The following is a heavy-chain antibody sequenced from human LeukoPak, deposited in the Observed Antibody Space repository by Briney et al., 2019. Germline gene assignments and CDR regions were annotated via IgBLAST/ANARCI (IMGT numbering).Heavy chain of an antibody. CDR1: GFTFDDYA. J-gene: IGHJ6*02. CDR2: ISWNSGSI. CDR3: AKGRQWLVPDGMDV. V-gene: IGHV3-9*01. Sequence: PGGSLRLSCAASGFTFDDYAMHWVRQAPGKGLEWVSGISWNSGSIGYADPVKGRFTISRDNAKNSLYLQMNSLRAEDTALYYCAKGRQWLVPDGMDVWGQGTTVTVSS. D-gene: IGHD6-19*01.